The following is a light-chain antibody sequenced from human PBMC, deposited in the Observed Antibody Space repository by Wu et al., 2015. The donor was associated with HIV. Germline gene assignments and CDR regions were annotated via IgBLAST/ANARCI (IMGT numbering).Light chain of an antibody. CDR1: QSVSSN. CDR2: GAS. J-gene: IGKJ4*01. V-gene: IGKV3-15*01. Sequence: EIIMTQSPATLSVSPGERATFSCRASQSVSSNLAWYQQKPGQAPRLLIYGASTRATGIPARFSGSGSETEFTLTISSLQSEDFAVYYCQQSRTFGGGTKVEIK. CDR3: QQSRT.